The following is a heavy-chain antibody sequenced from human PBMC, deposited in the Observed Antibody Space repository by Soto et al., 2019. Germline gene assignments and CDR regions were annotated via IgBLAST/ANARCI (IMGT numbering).Heavy chain of an antibody. J-gene: IGHJ4*02. V-gene: IGHV3-30*16. CDR2: ISYDGSNK. CDR1: GGTFSSYA. CDR3: AKDRYKWNYEDYFDY. D-gene: IGHD1-7*01. Sequence: QVQLVQSGAEVKKPGSSVKVSCKASGGTFSSYAISWVRQAPGQGLEWVAVISYDGSNKYYADSVKGRFTISRDNSKNTLYLQMNSLRTEDTAVYYCAKDRYKWNYEDYFDYWGQGTLVTVSS.